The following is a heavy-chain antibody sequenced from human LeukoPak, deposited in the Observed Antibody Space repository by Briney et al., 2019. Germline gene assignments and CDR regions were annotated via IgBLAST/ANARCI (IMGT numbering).Heavy chain of an antibody. D-gene: IGHD3-3*01. V-gene: IGHV3-23*01. CDR3: ARLDTIFGVAKGFDY. J-gene: IGHJ4*02. Sequence: GGSLRLSCAASGFTFSSYAMSWVRQAPGKGLEWVSAISGSGGSTYYADSVKGRFTISRDNSKNTLYLQMNSLRAEDAAVYYCARLDTIFGVAKGFDYWGQGTLVTVSS. CDR2: ISGSGGST. CDR1: GFTFSSYA.